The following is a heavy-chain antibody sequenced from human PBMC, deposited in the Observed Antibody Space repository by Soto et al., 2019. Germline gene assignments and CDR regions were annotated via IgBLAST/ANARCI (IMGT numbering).Heavy chain of an antibody. CDR2: ISYDGSNK. V-gene: IGHV3-30*18. Sequence: QVQLVESGGGVVQPGRSLSLSCAASGFTFSSYGMHWVRQAPGKGLEWVAVISYDGSNKYYADSVKGLFTISRDNSKNTLYLQMNSIRAEHTAVYYCAKHENDYGNRELDYWCQGTLVPVSS. CDR1: GFTFSSYG. CDR3: AKHENDYGNRELDY. J-gene: IGHJ4*02. D-gene: IGHD4-17*01.